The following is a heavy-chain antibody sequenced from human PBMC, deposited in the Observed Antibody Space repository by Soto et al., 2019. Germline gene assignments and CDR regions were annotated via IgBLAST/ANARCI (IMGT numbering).Heavy chain of an antibody. CDR1: GFTVSSNY. V-gene: IGHV3-66*01. CDR3: AKDLGLLVDIAAAGTGFGSWNYYYYGMDV. Sequence: PGGSLRLSCAASGFTVSSNYMSWVRQAPGKGLEWVSVIYSGGSTYYADSVKGRFTISRDNSKNTLYLQMNSLRAEDTAVYYCAKDLGLLVDIAAAGTGFGSWNYYYYGMDVWGQGTTVTVSS. J-gene: IGHJ6*02. D-gene: IGHD6-13*01. CDR2: IYSGGST.